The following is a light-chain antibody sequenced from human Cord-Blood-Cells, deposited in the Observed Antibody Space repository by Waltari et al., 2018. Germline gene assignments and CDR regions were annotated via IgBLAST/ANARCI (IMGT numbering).Light chain of an antibody. CDR2: AAS. V-gene: IGKV1-39*01. CDR3: QQSYSTPQGT. J-gene: IGKJ1*01. Sequence: DIQMTQSPSSLSASVGDRVTITCRASQSISSYLNWYQQKQGKAPKLLIYAASSLQSGVPSRFSGSGSGTDFTLTISSLQPEDFATYYCQQSYSTPQGTFGQGTKVEIK. CDR1: QSISSY.